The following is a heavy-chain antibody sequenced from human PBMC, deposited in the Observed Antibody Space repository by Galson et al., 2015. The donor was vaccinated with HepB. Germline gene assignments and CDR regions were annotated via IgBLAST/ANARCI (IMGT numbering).Heavy chain of an antibody. CDR1: GVTFGDYA. Sequence: SLRLSCAVSGVTFGDYAMSWVRQAPGKGLEWVSAISGSGDRAYYSDSVKGRFTISRDNWKNTLYLQMNSLRAEDTAVYYCAKDQAPDFWSGYYGSTYVSGMDVWGPGTTVTVSS. D-gene: IGHD3-3*01. CDR3: AKDQAPDFWSGYYGSTYVSGMDV. J-gene: IGHJ6*02. V-gene: IGHV3-23*01. CDR2: ISGSGDRA.